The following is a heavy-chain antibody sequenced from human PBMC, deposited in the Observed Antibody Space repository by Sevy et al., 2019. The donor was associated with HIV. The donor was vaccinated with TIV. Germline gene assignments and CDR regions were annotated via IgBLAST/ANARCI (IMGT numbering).Heavy chain of an antibody. D-gene: IGHD2-2*01. V-gene: IGHV4-30-2*01. CDR1: SGSISSGGYS. Sequence: SETLSLTCAVSSGSISSGGYSWSWIRQPPGKGLEWIGYIYHSGSTYYNPSLKSRVTISVDRSKNQFSLKLSSVTAADTAVYYCARDGVPAAMGRWFDPWGQGTLVTVSS. CDR3: ARDGVPAAMGRWFDP. J-gene: IGHJ5*02. CDR2: IYHSGST.